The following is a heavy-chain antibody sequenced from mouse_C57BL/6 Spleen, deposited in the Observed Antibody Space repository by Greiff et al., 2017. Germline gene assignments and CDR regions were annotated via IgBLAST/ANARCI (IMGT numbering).Heavy chain of an antibody. D-gene: IGHD1-1*01. CDR2: ISGGGGNT. J-gene: IGHJ1*03. CDR1: GFTFSSYT. V-gene: IGHV5-9*01. CDR3: ARNADYYGSSYDWYFDV. Sequence: EVKLVESGGGLVKPGGSLKLSCAASGFTFSSYTMSWVRQTPEKRLEWVATISGGGGNTYYPDSVKGRFTISRDNAKNTLYLQMSSLRSEDTALYYCARNADYYGSSYDWYFDVWGTGTTVTVSS.